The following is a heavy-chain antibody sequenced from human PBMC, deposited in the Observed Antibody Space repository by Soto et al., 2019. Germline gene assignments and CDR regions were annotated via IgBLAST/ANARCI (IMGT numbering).Heavy chain of an antibody. J-gene: IGHJ5*02. CDR1: GYTFTGYY. Sequence: ASVKVSCKASGYTFTGYYMHWVRQAPGQGLEWMGWINPNSGGTNYAQKFQGWVTMTRDTSISTAYMELSRLRSDDTAVYYCARDDYDYIWGSYRYHWFDPWGQGTLVTVSS. CDR3: ARDDYDYIWGSYRYHWFDP. D-gene: IGHD3-16*02. V-gene: IGHV1-2*04. CDR2: INPNSGGT.